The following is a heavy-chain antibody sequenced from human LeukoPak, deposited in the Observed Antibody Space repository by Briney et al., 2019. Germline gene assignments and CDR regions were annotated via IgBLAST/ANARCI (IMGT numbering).Heavy chain of an antibody. CDR2: FDPEDGET. CDR1: GYTLTELS. V-gene: IGHV1-24*01. Sequence: ASVKVSCKVSGYTLTELSMHWVRQAPGKGLEWMGGFDPEDGETIYAQKFQGRDTMTEDTSTDTAYMELSSLRSEDTAVYYCATILHSGLWFRELQLDYWGQGTLVAVSS. J-gene: IGHJ4*02. CDR3: ATILHSGLWFRELQLDY. D-gene: IGHD3-10*01.